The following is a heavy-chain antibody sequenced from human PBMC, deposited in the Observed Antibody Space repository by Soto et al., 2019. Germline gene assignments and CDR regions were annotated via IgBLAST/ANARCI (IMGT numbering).Heavy chain of an antibody. Sequence: GGSLRLSCAASGFTVSSNYMSWVRQAPGKGLEWVSVIYSGGSTYYADSVKGRFTISRDNSKNTLYLQMNSLRAEDTAVYYCASTKQQLAEYYFDYWGQGTLVTVSS. J-gene: IGHJ4*02. CDR3: ASTKQQLAEYYFDY. D-gene: IGHD6-13*01. CDR1: GFTVSSNY. CDR2: IYSGGST. V-gene: IGHV3-66*01.